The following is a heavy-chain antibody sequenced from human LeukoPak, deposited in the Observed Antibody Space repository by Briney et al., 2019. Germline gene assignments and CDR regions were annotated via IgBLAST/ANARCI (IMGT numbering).Heavy chain of an antibody. CDR2: IIPIFGTA. D-gene: IGHD2-2*01. Sequence: SVKVSCKASGGTFSSYAISWLRQAPGQGLEWMGGIIPIFGTANYAQKFQGRVTITADESTSTAYMELSSLRSEDTAVYYCAVVPAANYYYYYYMDVWGTGTTVTVSS. J-gene: IGHJ6*03. V-gene: IGHV1-69*13. CDR1: GGTFSSYA. CDR3: AVVPAANYYYYYYMDV.